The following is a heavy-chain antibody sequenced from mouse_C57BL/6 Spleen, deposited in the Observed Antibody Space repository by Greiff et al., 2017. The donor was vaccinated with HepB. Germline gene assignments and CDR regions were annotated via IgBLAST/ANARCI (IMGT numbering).Heavy chain of an antibody. D-gene: IGHD2-2*01. CDR2: IYPGDGDT. J-gene: IGHJ3*01. CDR3: ARYYGYDGFAY. Sequence: VQLQQSGPELVKPGASVKISCKASGYAFSSSWMNWVKQRPGKGLEWIGRIYPGDGDTNYNGKFKGKATLTADKSSSTAYMQLSSLTSEDSAVYFCARYYGYDGFAYWGQGTLVTVSA. CDR1: GYAFSSSW. V-gene: IGHV1-82*01.